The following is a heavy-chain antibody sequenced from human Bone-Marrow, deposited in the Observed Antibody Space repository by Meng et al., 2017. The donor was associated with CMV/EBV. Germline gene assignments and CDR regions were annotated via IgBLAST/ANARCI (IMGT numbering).Heavy chain of an antibody. D-gene: IGHD5-18*01. CDR3: ARARGYSYGYHYYYYYGMDV. CDR1: GGSISSYY. Sequence: SETLSLTCTVSGGSISSYYWSWIRQPPGKGLEWIGEINHSGSTNYNPSLKSRVTISVDTSKNQFSLKLSSVTAADTAVYYCARARGYSYGYHYYYYYGMDVWGPGNTVT. J-gene: IGHJ6*01. V-gene: IGHV4-34*01. CDR2: INHSGST.